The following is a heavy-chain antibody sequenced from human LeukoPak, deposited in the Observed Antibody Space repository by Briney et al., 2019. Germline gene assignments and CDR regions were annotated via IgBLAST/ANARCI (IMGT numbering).Heavy chain of an antibody. J-gene: IGHJ4*02. Sequence: GRSLRLSCAASGFTFSSYGMHWVRQAPGKGLEWVAVIWYDGSNKYYADSVKGRFTISRDNAKNSLYLQMNSLRAEDTAVYYCARVQSDYDFWSGYYKYLDYWGQGTLVTVSS. CDR2: IWYDGSNK. CDR1: GFTFSSYG. CDR3: ARVQSDYDFWSGYYKYLDY. V-gene: IGHV3-33*01. D-gene: IGHD3-3*01.